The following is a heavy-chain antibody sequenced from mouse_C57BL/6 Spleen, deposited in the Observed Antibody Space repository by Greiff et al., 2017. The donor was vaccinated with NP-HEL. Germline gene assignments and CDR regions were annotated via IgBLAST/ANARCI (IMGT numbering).Heavy chain of an antibody. CDR2: INPGSGGT. D-gene: IGHD4-1*01. CDR1: GYAFTNYL. J-gene: IGHJ4*01. CDR3: AREELTGTMDY. Sequence: SGAELVRPGTSVKVSCKASGYAFTNYLIEWVKQRPGQGLEWIGVINPGSGGTNYNEKFKGKATLTADKSSSTAYMQLSSLTSEDSAVYFCAREELTGTMDYWGQGTSVTVSS. V-gene: IGHV1-54*01.